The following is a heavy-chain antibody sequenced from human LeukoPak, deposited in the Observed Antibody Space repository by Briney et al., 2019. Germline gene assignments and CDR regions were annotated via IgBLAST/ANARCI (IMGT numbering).Heavy chain of an antibody. CDR1: GFTFSAHG. CDR3: AREASGYYRDF. J-gene: IGHJ4*02. D-gene: IGHD3-3*01. Sequence: GGSLRLSCAASGFTFSAHGMHWVRQAPGKGLEWVAVIWYDGSKQEYAESVKGRFTISRDDSKNTLYLQMNSLRAEDKAVYYCAREASGYYRDFWGQGTLVTVSS. V-gene: IGHV3-33*01. CDR2: IWYDGSKQ.